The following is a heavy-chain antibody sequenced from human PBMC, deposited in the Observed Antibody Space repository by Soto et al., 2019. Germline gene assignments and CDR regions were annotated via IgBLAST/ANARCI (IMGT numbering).Heavy chain of an antibody. CDR3: ARDFTKSSSWPYYFDD. CDR2: ISAYSGST. V-gene: IGHV1-18*01. Sequence: QVQLVQSGAEVKKPGASVKVSCKASGYTFTTYGISWVRQAPGQGLEWMGWISAYSGSTKFAQKLQGRVTMTTDTSTTTASMELRSLTSDDTAVYYCARDFTKSSSWPYYFDDWGQGTLVTVSS. CDR1: GYTFTTYG. D-gene: IGHD6-13*01. J-gene: IGHJ4*02.